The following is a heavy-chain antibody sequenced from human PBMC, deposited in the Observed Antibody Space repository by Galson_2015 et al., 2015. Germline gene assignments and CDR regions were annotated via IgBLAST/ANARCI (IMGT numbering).Heavy chain of an antibody. Sequence: VSAIIGSGDSTYYADSVKGRFTISRDNAKNSLYLQMNSLRAEDVALYYCVKGGEDYYGSGSYLDYWGQGALVSVSA. J-gene: IGHJ4*02. V-gene: IGHV3-9*03. CDR2: IIGSGDST. CDR3: VKGGEDYYGSGSYLDY. D-gene: IGHD3-10*01.